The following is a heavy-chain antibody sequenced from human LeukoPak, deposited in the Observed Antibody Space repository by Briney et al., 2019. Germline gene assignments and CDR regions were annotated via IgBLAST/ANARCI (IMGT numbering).Heavy chain of an antibody. CDR2: ISGSGGST. Sequence: PGGSLRLFCAASGFTFSSYAMSWVRQAPGKGLEWVSAISGSGGSTYYADSVKGRFTISRDNSKNTLYLQMNSLRAEDTAVYYCATGYCSGGSCYSDWGQGTLVTVSS. CDR1: GFTFSSYA. V-gene: IGHV3-23*01. J-gene: IGHJ4*02. CDR3: ATGYCSGGSCYSD. D-gene: IGHD2-15*01.